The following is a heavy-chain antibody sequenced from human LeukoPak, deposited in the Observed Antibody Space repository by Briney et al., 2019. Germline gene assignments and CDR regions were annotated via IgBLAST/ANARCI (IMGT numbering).Heavy chain of an antibody. D-gene: IGHD4-23*01. CDR1: GFTFSEYY. V-gene: IGHV3-11*04. J-gene: IGHJ6*03. Sequence: GGSLRLSCAVSGFTFSEYYMSWVRQAPGTGGEWLSYISGSGNNIYYADSVKGRFTISRDNAKNSLYLEMNSLRVEDTAVYYCARVYGGNGRWDYYYMDVWGKGTTVTVSS. CDR3: ARVYGGNGRWDYYYMDV. CDR2: ISGSGNNI.